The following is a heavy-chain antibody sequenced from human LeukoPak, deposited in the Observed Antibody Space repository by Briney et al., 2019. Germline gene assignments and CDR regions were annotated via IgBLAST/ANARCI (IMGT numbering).Heavy chain of an antibody. CDR1: GGSFSGYY. D-gene: IGHD3-22*01. CDR3: ASNNYDSSGYFF. J-gene: IGHJ4*02. V-gene: IGHV4-34*01. CDR2: IYHSGST. Sequence: SETLSLTCAVYGGSFSGYYWSWIRQPPGKGLEWIGSIYHSGSTYYNPSLKSRVTISVDTSKNQFSLKLSSVTAADTAVYYCASNNYDSSGYFFWGQGTLVTVSS.